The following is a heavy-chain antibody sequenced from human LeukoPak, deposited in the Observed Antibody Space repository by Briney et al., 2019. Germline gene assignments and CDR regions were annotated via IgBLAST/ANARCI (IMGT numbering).Heavy chain of an antibody. CDR3: ATDSYVSGSYYRLFY. V-gene: IGHV3-30*02. CDR1: GFIFSSYG. J-gene: IGHJ4*02. D-gene: IGHD3-10*01. Sequence: AGGSLRLSCAASGFIFSSYGMHWVRQAPGKGLEWVAFIRYDGSNTYYADSVKGRFTISRDNAKNTLYLQMNNLRAEDTAIYYCATDSYVSGSYYRLFYWGQGTLVTVSS. CDR2: IRYDGSNT.